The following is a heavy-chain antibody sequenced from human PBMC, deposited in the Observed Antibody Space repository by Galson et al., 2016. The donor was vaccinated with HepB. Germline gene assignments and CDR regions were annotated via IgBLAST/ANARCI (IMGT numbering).Heavy chain of an antibody. CDR3: AKDVYTSGSEYGMDV. CDR1: GFFFSNYG. J-gene: IGHJ6*02. CDR2: VSYDGYGK. D-gene: IGHD3-10*01. Sequence: SLRLSCAASGFFFSNYGMPWFRQAQGKGLAWVAVVSYDGYGKYYADPWKGRFTISRDNSKTTMYLQMNSLRVEDTAVDYCAKDVYTSGSEYGMDVWGQGTTVTVSS. V-gene: IGHV3-30*18.